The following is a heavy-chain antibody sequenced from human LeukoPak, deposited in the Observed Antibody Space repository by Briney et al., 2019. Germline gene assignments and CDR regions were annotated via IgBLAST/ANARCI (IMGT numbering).Heavy chain of an antibody. D-gene: IGHD3-10*01. Sequence: GGSLRLSCAASGFTSSSYWMHWGRQVPGKGLVWVSRISGDGTARNYADSVKGRFTISRDDAKNTVDLQMNSRRGEDTAVYYCVRGRGSYGWFDPWGQGTLVTVSS. J-gene: IGHJ5*02. CDR3: VRGRGSYGWFDP. V-gene: IGHV3-74*01. CDR2: ISGDGTAR. CDR1: GFTSSSYW.